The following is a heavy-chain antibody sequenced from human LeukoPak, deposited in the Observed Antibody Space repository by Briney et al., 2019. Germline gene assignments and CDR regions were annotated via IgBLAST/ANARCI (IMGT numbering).Heavy chain of an antibody. J-gene: IGHJ4*02. CDR2: ISGSGGST. D-gene: IGHD3-10*01. CDR1: GFTFSSYA. V-gene: IGHV3-23*01. Sequence: GGSLRLSCAASGFTFSSYAMSWVRQAPGKGLEWVSAISGSGGSTYYADSVKGRFTISRDNSKNTLYLQMNSQRAEDTAVYYCAKALLLWFGELLYFDYWGQGTLVTVSS. CDR3: AKALLLWFGELLYFDY.